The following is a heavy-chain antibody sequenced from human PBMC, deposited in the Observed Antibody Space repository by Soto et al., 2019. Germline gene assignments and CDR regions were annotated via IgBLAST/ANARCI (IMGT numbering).Heavy chain of an antibody. J-gene: IGHJ4*02. D-gene: IGHD2-15*01. CDR2: VSTSGRST. CDR1: GFIFSEST. Sequence: GGSLRLSCSASGFIFSESTIYWVRQVPGKGLEAISAVSTSGRSTYYADSVKDRFTISRDNSKNTLFLQMGSLRPEDTAIYYCVKQAHGLDGVAFDYWGQGAQVTVSS. V-gene: IGHV3-64D*06. CDR3: VKQAHGLDGVAFDY.